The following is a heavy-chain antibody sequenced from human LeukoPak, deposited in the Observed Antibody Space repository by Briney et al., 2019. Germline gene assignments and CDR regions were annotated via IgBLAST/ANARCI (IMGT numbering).Heavy chain of an antibody. D-gene: IGHD6-13*01. CDR3: GTVRGPDSSRWYSDY. V-gene: IGHV3-33*01. CDR2: IWYDGSNK. J-gene: IGHJ4*02. CDR1: GFRFSNYG. Sequence: GRSLRLSCAASGFRFSNYGMHWVRQAPGKGLEWVALIWYDGSNKYYADSVKGRFTISRDNSKNTLYLQMNSLRAEDTAVYYCGTVRGPDSSRWYSDYWGQGTLVTVS.